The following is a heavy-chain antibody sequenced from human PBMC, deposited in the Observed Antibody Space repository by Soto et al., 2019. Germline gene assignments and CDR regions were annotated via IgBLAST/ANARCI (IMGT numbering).Heavy chain of an antibody. CDR3: ERFSSSGEWIDV. D-gene: IGHD6-13*01. Sequence: GESLKISCRGSGYSSTSYWISWVRQMPGKGLEWMGRIDPSDSYTNYSPSFQGHVTISADKSISTAYLQWSSLKASDTAMYYCERFSSSGEWIDVSGQGTTVTVSS. V-gene: IGHV5-10-1*01. CDR1: GYSSTSYW. J-gene: IGHJ6*01. CDR2: IDPSDSYT.